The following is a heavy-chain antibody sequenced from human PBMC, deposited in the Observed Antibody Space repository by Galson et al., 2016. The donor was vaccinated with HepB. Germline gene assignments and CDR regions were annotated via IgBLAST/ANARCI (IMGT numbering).Heavy chain of an antibody. V-gene: IGHV1-3*01. Sequence: SVKVSCKASGSTFTTFAFHWVRQAPGQRLEWMGWINAGNGSTKYSQKFKDRVTITRDTSATTVYMHLTTVTSEDTALYFCARDAMGATKYFDYWGQGTLVTVSS. J-gene: IGHJ4*02. D-gene: IGHD5-12*01. CDR3: ARDAMGATKYFDY. CDR1: GSTFTTFA. CDR2: INAGNGST.